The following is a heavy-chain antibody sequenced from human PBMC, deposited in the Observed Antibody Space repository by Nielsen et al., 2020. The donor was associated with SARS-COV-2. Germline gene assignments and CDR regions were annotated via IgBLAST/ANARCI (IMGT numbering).Heavy chain of an antibody. D-gene: IGHD6-19*01. CDR3: ARGSSSGWYFSSHYFDY. V-gene: IGHV1-18*01. J-gene: IGHJ4*02. CDR2: ISAYNGNT. CDR1: GYTFTSYG. Sequence: ASVKVSCKASGYTFTSYGISWVRQAPGQGLEWTGWISAYNGNTNYAQKLQGRVTMTTDTSTSTAYMELRSLRSDDTAVYYCARGSSSGWYFSSHYFDYWGQGTLVTVSS.